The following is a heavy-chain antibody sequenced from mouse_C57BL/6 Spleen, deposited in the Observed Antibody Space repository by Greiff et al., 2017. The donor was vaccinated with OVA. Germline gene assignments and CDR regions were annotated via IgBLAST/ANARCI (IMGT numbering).Heavy chain of an antibody. CDR3: ARSLDGYYYFDD. V-gene: IGHV1-4*01. J-gene: IGHJ2*01. CDR1: GYTFTSYT. D-gene: IGHD2-3*01. Sequence: VQLQQSGAELARPGASVKMSCKASGYTFTSYTMHWVKQRPGQGLEWIGYINPSSGYTKYNQKFKDKATLTADKSSSTAYMQLSSLTSEDSAVYYCARSLDGYYYFDDWGQGTTLTVSS. CDR2: INPSSGYT.